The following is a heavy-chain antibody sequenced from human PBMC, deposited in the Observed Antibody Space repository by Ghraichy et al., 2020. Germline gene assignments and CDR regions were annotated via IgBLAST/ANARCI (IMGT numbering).Heavy chain of an antibody. CDR1: GYTLTELS. Sequence: APVKVSCKVSGYTLTELSMHWVRQAPGKGLEWMGGFDPEDGETIYAQKFQGRVTMTEDTSTDTAYMELSSLRSEDTAVYYCATARGSYYFGPMFDYWGQGTLVTVSS. J-gene: IGHJ4*02. V-gene: IGHV1-24*01. D-gene: IGHD1-26*01. CDR2: FDPEDGET. CDR3: ATARGSYYFGPMFDY.